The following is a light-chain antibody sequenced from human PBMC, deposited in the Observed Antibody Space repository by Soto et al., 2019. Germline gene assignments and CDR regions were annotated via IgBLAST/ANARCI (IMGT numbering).Light chain of an antibody. CDR1: QSVSSN. CDR2: DIS. Sequence: EIVMTQSPATLSVSPGERATLSCRASQSVSSNLAWYQQKPGQAPSLLIYDISARATGIPTRFSGSGSGTEFTLTLSSLLSEDFAVYYCQQYNDWPLTFGGGTKLEIK. J-gene: IGKJ4*01. V-gene: IGKV3D-15*01. CDR3: QQYNDWPLT.